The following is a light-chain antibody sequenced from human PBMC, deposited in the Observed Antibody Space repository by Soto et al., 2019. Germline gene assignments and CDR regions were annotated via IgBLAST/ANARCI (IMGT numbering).Light chain of an antibody. CDR2: DAS. J-gene: IGKJ1*01. V-gene: IGKV1-5*01. CDR3: QQYDSYSWT. Sequence: DIQMTQSPSTLSASVGDRVTITCRASQSINIWLAWYQQKPGKAPKLLIYDASSLESGVASRFSGSGSGTEFTLTISSLQADDFATYFCQQYDSYSWTFGQGTNVEIK. CDR1: QSINIW.